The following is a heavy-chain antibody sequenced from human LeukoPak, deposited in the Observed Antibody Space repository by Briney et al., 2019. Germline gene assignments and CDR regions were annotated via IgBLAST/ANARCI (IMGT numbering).Heavy chain of an antibody. Sequence: GGSLRLSCAASGFTFSSYWMHWVRQAPGKGLVWVSRISPDGSTAGHADSVKGRFTTSRDNAKNTLFLQMNSLRAEDTAVYYCTRDFDFSSAIWGQGTLVTVSS. CDR2: ISPDGSTA. J-gene: IGHJ4*02. V-gene: IGHV3-74*01. D-gene: IGHD3-3*01. CDR3: TRDFDFSSAI. CDR1: GFTFSSYW.